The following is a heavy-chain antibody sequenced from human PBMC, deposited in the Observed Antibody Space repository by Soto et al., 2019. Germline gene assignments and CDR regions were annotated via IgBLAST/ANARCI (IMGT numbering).Heavy chain of an antibody. J-gene: IGHJ6*03. V-gene: IGHV4-59*01. CDR3: ARVSSSFATGGYYYYSYYMDV. CDR1: GGSISSYY. CDR2: IYYSGST. D-gene: IGHD6-6*01. Sequence: QVQLQESGPGLVKPSETLSLTCTVSGGSISSYYWSWIRQPPGKGLEWIGYIYYSGSTNYSPSLKSRGTISVDTSKNQFSLKLSSVSAADTAVYYCARVSSSFATGGYYYYSYYMDVWGKGTTVTVSS.